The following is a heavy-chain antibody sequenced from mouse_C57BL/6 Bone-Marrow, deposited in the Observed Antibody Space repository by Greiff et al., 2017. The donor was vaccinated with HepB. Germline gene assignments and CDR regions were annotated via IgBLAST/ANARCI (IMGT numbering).Heavy chain of an antibody. CDR2: INPNNGGT. CDR3: ARFYARADY. CDR1: GYTFTDYY. Sequence: EVKLQQSGPELVKPGASVKISCKASGYTFTDYYMNWVKQSHGKSLEWIGDINPNNGGTSYNQKFKGKATLTVDKSSSTAYMELRSLTSEDSAVYYCARFYARADYWGQGTTLTVSS. J-gene: IGHJ2*01. V-gene: IGHV1-26*01. D-gene: IGHD2-12*01.